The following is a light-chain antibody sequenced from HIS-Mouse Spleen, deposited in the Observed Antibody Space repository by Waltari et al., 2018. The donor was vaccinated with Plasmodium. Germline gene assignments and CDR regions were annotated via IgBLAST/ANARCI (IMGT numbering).Light chain of an antibody. CDR2: KAS. Sequence: DIQMTQSPSTLSASVGDRVTITCRASQSISSWLAWYQQKPGKAPKLLIYKASSLESWVPSRFSGSGSGTEFTLTISSLQPDDFATYYCKQYNSYYTFGQGTKLEIK. CDR1: QSISSW. J-gene: IGKJ2*01. V-gene: IGKV1-5*03. CDR3: KQYNSYYT.